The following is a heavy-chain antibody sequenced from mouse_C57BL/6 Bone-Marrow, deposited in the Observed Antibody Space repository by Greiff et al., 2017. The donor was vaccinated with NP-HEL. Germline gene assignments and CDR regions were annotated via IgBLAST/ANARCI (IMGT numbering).Heavy chain of an antibody. V-gene: IGHV7-1*01. CDR2: SSNKANDYTT. CDR3: ARGGGPYAMDY. J-gene: IGHJ4*01. Sequence: EVNVVESGGGLVQSGRSLRLSCATSGFTFSDFYLEWVRHAPGKGLEWIAASSNKANDYTTEYSASVKGRFIVSRDTSQSILYLQMNALRAEDTAIYYCARGGGPYAMDYWGQGTSVTVSS. CDR1: GFTFSDFY.